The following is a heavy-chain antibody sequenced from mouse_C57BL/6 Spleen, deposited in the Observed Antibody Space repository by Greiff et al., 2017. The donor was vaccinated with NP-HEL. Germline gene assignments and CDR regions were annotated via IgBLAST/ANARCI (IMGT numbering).Heavy chain of an antibody. D-gene: IGHD4-1*01. CDR2: IYPRAGST. J-gene: IGHJ2*01. CDR3: ARSSELGRRFDY. V-gene: IGHV1-85*01. Sequence: QVQLKQSGPELVKPGASVKLSCKASGYTFTSYDINWVKQRPGQGLEWIGWIYPRAGSTKYNEKFKGQATLTVDTSSSTAYMELHSLTSEDSAVYFCARSSELGRRFDYWGQGTTLTVSS. CDR1: GYTFTSYD.